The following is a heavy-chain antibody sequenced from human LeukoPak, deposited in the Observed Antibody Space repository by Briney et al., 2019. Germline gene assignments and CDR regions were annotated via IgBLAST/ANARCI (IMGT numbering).Heavy chain of an antibody. V-gene: IGHV4-59*01. J-gene: IGHJ3*02. CDR1: GGSISSYY. CDR3: ARLRRAFDI. Sequence: SETLSLTCTVSGGSISSYYWSWIRQPPGKGLEWIGYNYYSGSTNYNPSLKSRVTISVDTSKNQFSLKLSSVTAADTAVYYCARLRRAFDIWGQGTMVTVSS. CDR2: NYYSGST.